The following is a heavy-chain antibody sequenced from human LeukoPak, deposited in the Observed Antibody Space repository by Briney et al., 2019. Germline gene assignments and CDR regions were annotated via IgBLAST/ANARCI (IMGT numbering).Heavy chain of an antibody. Sequence: SETLSLTCTVSGGSNSRYYWSWIRQPAGKGLEWIGRIYPSGSTNYNPSLKSRVTMTVNTSKNQFSLKLSSVTAADTAVYYCARVGLSGWPNWFDPWGQGTLVTVSS. CDR1: GGSNSRYY. CDR2: IYPSGST. J-gene: IGHJ5*02. V-gene: IGHV4-4*07. CDR3: ARVGLSGWPNWFDP. D-gene: IGHD6-19*01.